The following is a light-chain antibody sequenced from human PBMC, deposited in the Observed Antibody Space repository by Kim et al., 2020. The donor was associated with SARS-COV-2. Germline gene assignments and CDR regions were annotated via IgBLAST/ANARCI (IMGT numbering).Light chain of an antibody. CDR1: QSVSSSY. CDR3: QQYGSSPPRT. J-gene: IGKJ5*01. CDR2: GAS. V-gene: IGKV3-20*01. Sequence: PGERATLSCRASQSVSSSYLAWYQQKPGQAPRLLIYGASSRATGIPDRFSGSGSGTDFTLTISRLEPEDFAVYYCQQYGSSPPRTFGQGTRLEIK.